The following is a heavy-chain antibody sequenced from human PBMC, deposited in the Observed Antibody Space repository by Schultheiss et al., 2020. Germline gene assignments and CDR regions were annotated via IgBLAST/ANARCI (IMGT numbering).Heavy chain of an antibody. Sequence: ASVKVSCKASGYTFTSYDINWVRQATGQGLEWMGWMNPNSGNTGYAQKFQGRVTMTRNTSISTAYMELSSLRSEDTAVYYCARRYYDSSGYYTGAEVWHFDYWGQGTLVTVSS. CDR3: ARRYYDSSGYYTGAEVWHFDY. V-gene: IGHV1-8*01. J-gene: IGHJ4*02. CDR1: GYTFTSYD. CDR2: MNPNSGNT. D-gene: IGHD3-22*01.